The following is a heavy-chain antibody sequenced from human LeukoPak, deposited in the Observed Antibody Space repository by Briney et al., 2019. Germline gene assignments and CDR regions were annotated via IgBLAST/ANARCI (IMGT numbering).Heavy chain of an antibody. CDR3: AGYCSTTSCRNIDY. D-gene: IGHD2-2*01. J-gene: IGHJ4*02. CDR1: GFTFSTYS. CDR2: ISSGSNTM. V-gene: IGHV3-48*04. Sequence: GGSLRLSCAASGFTFSTYSMNWVRQAPGKGLEWVSYISSGSNTMYYADSVKGRFTISRDNAKNSLYLQMNSLRAEDTAVYYCAGYCSTTSCRNIDYWGQGTLVTVSS.